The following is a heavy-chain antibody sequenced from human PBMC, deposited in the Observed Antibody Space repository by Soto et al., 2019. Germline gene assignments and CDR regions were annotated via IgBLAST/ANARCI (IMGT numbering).Heavy chain of an antibody. CDR2: ISAYNGNT. V-gene: IGHV1-18*01. J-gene: IGHJ5*02. CDR1: GYTFTSYG. CDR3: ARDKGIAAGLSIWFDP. Sequence: ASVKVSGTASGYTFTSYGISCVRQAPGQGLEWMGWISAYNGNTNYAQKLQGRVTMTTDTSTSTAYMELRSLRSDDTAVYYCARDKGIAAGLSIWFDPWGQGTLVTVSS. D-gene: IGHD6-13*01.